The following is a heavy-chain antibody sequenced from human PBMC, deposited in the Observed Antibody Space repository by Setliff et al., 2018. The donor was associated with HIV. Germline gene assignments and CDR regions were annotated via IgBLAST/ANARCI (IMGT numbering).Heavy chain of an antibody. D-gene: IGHD4-17*01. CDR1: GGSFSGYY. CDR3: VRVDYGDYDFDY. CDR2: IYHSGTT. J-gene: IGHJ4*02. Sequence: SETLSLTCGVHGGSFSGYYWGWIRQPPGKGLEWIGSIYHSGTTYYNPSLKSRVTISVDTSKNQFSLKLISVTAADTAVFYCVRVDYGDYDFDYWGQGTLVTVSS. V-gene: IGHV4-38-2*01.